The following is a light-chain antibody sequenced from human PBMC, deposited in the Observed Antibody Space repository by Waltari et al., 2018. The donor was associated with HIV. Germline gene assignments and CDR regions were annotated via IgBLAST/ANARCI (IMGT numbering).Light chain of an antibody. CDR3: MQGTHWPYT. Sequence: DVVMTQFPDSLPVTLGQPASISCSPSRHLVNSDGYTYLNWFHQRPGQSPRRLIYKVSNRDSGVPDRFSGSGSGSDFTLKISRVEAEDLGTFYCMQGTHWPYTFGQGTRLEIK. J-gene: IGKJ2*01. CDR2: KVS. CDR1: RHLVNSDGYTY. V-gene: IGKV2-30*01.